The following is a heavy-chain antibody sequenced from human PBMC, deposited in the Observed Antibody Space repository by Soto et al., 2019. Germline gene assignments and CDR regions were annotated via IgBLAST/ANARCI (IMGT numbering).Heavy chain of an antibody. J-gene: IGHJ5*02. CDR2: TYYRSTWHN. D-gene: IGHD6-19*01. CDR1: GYSVSSVSAV. Sequence: SHTLSLTCAISGYSVSSVSAVWNLIRQSPSRGLEWLGRTYYRSTWHNDYAISVKSRITINPDTSKNQFSLQLNSVTPEDTAVYYCTRESSSGWSDHWGQGTLVTVSS. V-gene: IGHV6-1*01. CDR3: TRESSSGWSDH.